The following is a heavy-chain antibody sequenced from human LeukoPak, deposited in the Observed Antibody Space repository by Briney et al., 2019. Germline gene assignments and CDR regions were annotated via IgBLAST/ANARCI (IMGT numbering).Heavy chain of an antibody. Sequence: GGSLRLSCAASGFAFSNYNMHWVRQAPGKGLEWVSSISSSSSYIYYADSVKGRSTISRDNAKNSLYLQMNSLRAEDTAVYYCARGTAAAGFIWGQGTLVTVSS. CDR2: ISSSSSYI. CDR1: GFAFSNYN. V-gene: IGHV3-21*01. J-gene: IGHJ4*02. D-gene: IGHD6-13*01. CDR3: ARGTAAAGFI.